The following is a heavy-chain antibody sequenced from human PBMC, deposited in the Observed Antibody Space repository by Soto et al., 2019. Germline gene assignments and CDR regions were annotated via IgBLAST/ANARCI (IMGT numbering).Heavy chain of an antibody. Sequence: GSLRLSCAASGFTFSSYSMNWVRQAPGKGLEWVSSISSSSSYIYYADSVKGRFTISRDNAKNSLYLQMNSLRAEDTAVYYCARDPGRITMIVVVTNFDYWGQGTLVTVSS. D-gene: IGHD3-22*01. J-gene: IGHJ4*02. CDR1: GFTFSSYS. CDR2: ISSSSSYI. CDR3: ARDPGRITMIVVVTNFDY. V-gene: IGHV3-21*01.